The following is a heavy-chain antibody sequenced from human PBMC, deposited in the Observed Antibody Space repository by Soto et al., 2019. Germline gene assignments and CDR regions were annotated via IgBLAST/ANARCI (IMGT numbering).Heavy chain of an antibody. V-gene: IGHV4-4*02. Sequence: SETLSLTCAVSGVSVSNNNWWSWVRQPPGKGLEWIADIYHSGSTNYNPSLKSRVTISVDKSKNHFSLSLSSLTAADTAVYYCARGDGESYGRFFEFWGRGTLVTVSS. CDR1: GVSVSNNNW. D-gene: IGHD5-18*01. CDR2: IYHSGST. CDR3: ARGDGESYGRFFEF. J-gene: IGHJ4*02.